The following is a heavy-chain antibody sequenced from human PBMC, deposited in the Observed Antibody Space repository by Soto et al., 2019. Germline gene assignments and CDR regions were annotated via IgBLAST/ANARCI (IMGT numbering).Heavy chain of an antibody. CDR2: IYYSGST. D-gene: IGHD3-16*01. V-gene: IGHV4-39*01. CDR1: GGSISSSSYY. CDR3: ARLPRDYIWGSLDY. J-gene: IGHJ4*02. Sequence: QLQLQESGPGLVKPSETLSLTCTVSGGSISSSSYYWGWIRQPPGKGLEGIGSIYYSGSTYYNPSLKSRVTMSVDTSKNQFSLKLSSVTAADTAVYYCARLPRDYIWGSLDYWGQGTLVTVSS.